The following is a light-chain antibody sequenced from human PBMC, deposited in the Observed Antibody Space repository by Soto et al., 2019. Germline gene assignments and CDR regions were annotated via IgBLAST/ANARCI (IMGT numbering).Light chain of an antibody. CDR1: QSVTSN. CDR3: QQRSKWPLT. CDR2: GVS. V-gene: IGKV3-11*01. Sequence: EIVLTQSSATLSLSPGERATLSCRASQSVTSNALAWYQQKPGQAPRLLIYGVSSRATGIPDRFSGSGSGTDFTLTISSLEPEDCAVYYCQQRSKWPLTFGGGTKVESK. J-gene: IGKJ4*01.